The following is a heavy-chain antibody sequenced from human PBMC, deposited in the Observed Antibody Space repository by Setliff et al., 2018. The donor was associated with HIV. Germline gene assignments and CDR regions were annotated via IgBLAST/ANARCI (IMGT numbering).Heavy chain of an antibody. CDR2: IYYSGST. Sequence: SETLSLTCTVSGGSISSGDYYWSWIRQPPGKGLEWIGYIYYSGSTYYNPSLKSRVTISVDTSKNQFSLSLNSVTAADTAVYFCARGGAVSADFDSWGQGTLVTVSS. V-gene: IGHV4-30-4*08. D-gene: IGHD3-16*01. CDR3: ARGGAVSADFDS. CDR1: GGSISSGDYY. J-gene: IGHJ5*01.